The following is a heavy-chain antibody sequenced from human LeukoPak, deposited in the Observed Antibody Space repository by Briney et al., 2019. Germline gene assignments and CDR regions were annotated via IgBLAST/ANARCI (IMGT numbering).Heavy chain of an antibody. V-gene: IGHV3-23*01. J-gene: IGHJ4*02. CDR1: RFTFSDYY. CDR3: AKFTVATTNFDY. D-gene: IGHD5-12*01. CDR2: ISGSGGST. Sequence: PGGSLRLSCAASRFTFSDYYMSWVRQAPGKGLEWVSAISGSGGSTYYADSVKGRFTISRDNSKNTLYLQMNSLRAEDTAVYYCAKFTVATTNFDYWGQGTLVTVSS.